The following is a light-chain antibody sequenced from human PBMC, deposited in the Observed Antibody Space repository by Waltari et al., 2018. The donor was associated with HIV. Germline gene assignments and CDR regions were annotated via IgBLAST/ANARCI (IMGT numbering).Light chain of an antibody. V-gene: IGLV3-10*01. CDR2: EGS. CDR1: ALPYRY. J-gene: IGLJ2*01. CDR3: FSTNSGGNQGL. Sequence: SHELTQPPLVSVSPGQAARITCSGDALPYRYVYWYQQKSGQAPVLVIHEGSRRPSGIPERISGSTTGTMATLTISGAQVEDEADYYCFSTNSGGNQGLFGGGTKLTVL.